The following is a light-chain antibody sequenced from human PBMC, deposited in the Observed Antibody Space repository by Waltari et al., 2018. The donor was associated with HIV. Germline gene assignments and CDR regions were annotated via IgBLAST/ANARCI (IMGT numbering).Light chain of an antibody. J-gene: IGLJ3*02. CDR1: SSTIGSNY. Sequence: QSVLTQPPSASGTPGQRVTISCSGTSSTIGSNYVYWYQQLPGTTPNLLSYRNNQRPSGGPDRFSGSKSGTSASLAISGRRSEDEADYYCAAWDDSLSGWVFGGGTKLTVL. V-gene: IGLV1-47*01. CDR3: AAWDDSLSGWV. CDR2: RNN.